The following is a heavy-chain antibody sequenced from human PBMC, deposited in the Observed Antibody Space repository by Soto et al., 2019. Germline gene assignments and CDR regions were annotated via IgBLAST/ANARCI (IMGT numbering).Heavy chain of an antibody. D-gene: IGHD5-12*01. J-gene: IGHJ6*03. CDR2: MNPNSGNT. CDR3: ARSPGFSSGYDLYYYYYYMDV. V-gene: IGHV1-8*01. Sequence: ASVKVSCKASGYTFTSYDINWVRQATGQGLEWMGWMNPNSGNTGYAQKFQGRVTMTRNTSISTAYMELSSLRSEDTAVYYCARSPGFSSGYDLYYYYYYMDVWGKGTTVTVSS. CDR1: GYTFTSYD.